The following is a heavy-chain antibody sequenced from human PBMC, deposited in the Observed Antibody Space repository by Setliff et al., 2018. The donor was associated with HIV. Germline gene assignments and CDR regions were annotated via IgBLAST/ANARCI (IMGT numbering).Heavy chain of an antibody. CDR1: GGSISGYF. V-gene: IGHV4-4*07. Sequence: PSETLSLTCTVSGGSISGYFWSWIRQPAGKGLEWIGRTFTSGTTNYSPSLKSRVTMSVDTSKNQFSLNLTSVTAADTAVYYCAREPKGGDDRALDYWGQGTLVTVSS. CDR3: AREPKGGDDRALDY. CDR2: TFTSGTT. D-gene: IGHD3-16*01. J-gene: IGHJ4*02.